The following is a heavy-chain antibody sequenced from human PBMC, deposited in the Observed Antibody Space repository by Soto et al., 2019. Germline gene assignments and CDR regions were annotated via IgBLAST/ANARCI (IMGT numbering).Heavy chain of an antibody. CDR3: ARDYAVLLLCETYYYYYMDV. J-gene: IGHJ6*03. D-gene: IGHD1-26*01. V-gene: IGHV1-18*01. Sequence: QVQLVQSGAEVKKPGASVKVSCKASGYTFTSYGISWVRQAPGQGLEWMGWISAYNGNTNYAQKLQGRVTMTTDTSTSTAYMELRSLRSDDTAVYYCARDYAVLLLCETYYYYYMDVWGKGTTVTVSS. CDR1: GYTFTSYG. CDR2: ISAYNGNT.